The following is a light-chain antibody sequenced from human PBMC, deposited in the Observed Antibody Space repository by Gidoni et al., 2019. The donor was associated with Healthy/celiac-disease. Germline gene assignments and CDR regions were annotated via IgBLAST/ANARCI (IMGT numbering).Light chain of an antibody. J-gene: IGKJ3*01. Sequence: DIQMTQSPSSLSASVGDRVTITCRASQSISSYLNCYQHKPGKAPKPLIYAASSLQSGVTSRFSGSVSGTDFTLTISSLQPEDFATDYCQQSYSTPFTFXPXTKVXIK. CDR2: AAS. V-gene: IGKV1-39*01. CDR1: QSISSY. CDR3: QQSYSTPFT.